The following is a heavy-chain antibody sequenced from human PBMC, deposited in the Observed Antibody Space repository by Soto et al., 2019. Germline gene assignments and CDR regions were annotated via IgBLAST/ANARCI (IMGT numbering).Heavy chain of an antibody. CDR2: INAGNGNT. V-gene: IGHV1-3*01. J-gene: IGHJ4*02. CDR1: GYTFTSYD. D-gene: IGHD2-15*01. CDR3: ARWRCNGGSCYLDY. Sequence: ASVKVSCKASGYTFTSYDINWVRQATGQGLEWMGWINAGNGNTKYSQEFQDRVTITRDTSATTAYMELSSLRSEDTAVYYCARWRCNGGSCYLDYWGQGTLVTVSS.